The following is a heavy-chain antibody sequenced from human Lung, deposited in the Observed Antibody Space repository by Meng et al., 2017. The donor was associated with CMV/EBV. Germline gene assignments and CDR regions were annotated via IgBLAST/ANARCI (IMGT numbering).Heavy chain of an antibody. CDR1: GGTFSSYA. CDR3: ARYIVVRGSLPRNKMDV. J-gene: IGHJ6*01. V-gene: IGHV1-69*05. CDR2: IIPIFGTA. Sequence: SVKVSXKASGGTFSSYAISWVRQAPGQGLEWMGGIIPIFGTANYAQKFQGRVTITTDESTSTAYMELSSLRSEDTAVYYCARYIVVRGSLPRNKMDVWGQGTTVTVSS. D-gene: IGHD3-10*01.